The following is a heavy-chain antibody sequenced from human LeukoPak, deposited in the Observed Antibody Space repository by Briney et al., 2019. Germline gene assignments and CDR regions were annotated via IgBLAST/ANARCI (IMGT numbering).Heavy chain of an antibody. D-gene: IGHD2-15*01. CDR1: GFTFGDYA. Sequence: GGSLRLSCTASGFTFGDYAMSWVRQAPGKGLEWLGFITSKAYGGTTEYAASVKGRFTISRDDSKSVAYLQMNSLKTEDTAMYYCARFTYCSGGSCCFDPWGQGTLVTVSS. CDR2: ITSKAYGGTT. V-gene: IGHV3-49*04. J-gene: IGHJ5*02. CDR3: ARFTYCSGGSCCFDP.